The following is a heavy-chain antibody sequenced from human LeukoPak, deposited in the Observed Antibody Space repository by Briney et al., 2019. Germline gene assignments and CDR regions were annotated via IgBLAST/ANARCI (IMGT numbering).Heavy chain of an antibody. CDR2: INPNSGGT. Sequence: ASVKVSCKASGYTFTGYYMHWVRQAPGQGLEWVGWINPNSGGTNYAQKFQGRVTMTRDTSISAAYMELSRLRSDDTAVYYCARDDGYSYGYDWGQGTLVTVSS. J-gene: IGHJ4*02. D-gene: IGHD5-18*01. V-gene: IGHV1-2*02. CDR1: GYTFTGYY. CDR3: ARDDGYSYGYD.